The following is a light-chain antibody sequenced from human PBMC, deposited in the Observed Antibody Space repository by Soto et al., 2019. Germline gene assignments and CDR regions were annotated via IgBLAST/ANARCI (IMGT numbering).Light chain of an antibody. CDR2: KAS. V-gene: IGKV1-5*03. CDR3: QQYNTYLWT. CDR1: QSISSW. Sequence: IQMTQSPPSVSASVGDRVIIICRASQSISSWLAWYQQKPGKAPKLLIYKASSLESGVPSRFSGSGSGTEFTLTIRSLQPDDFATYYCQQYNTYLWTFGQGTKVDI. J-gene: IGKJ1*01.